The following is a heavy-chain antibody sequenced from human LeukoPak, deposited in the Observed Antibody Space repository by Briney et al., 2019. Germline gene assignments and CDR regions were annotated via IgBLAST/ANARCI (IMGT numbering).Heavy chain of an antibody. CDR1: GFTISSNY. Sequence: GGSLRLSCAASGFTISSNYMSWVRQAPGKGLEWVSVIYSGSSTYYADSVKGRFTISRDKSKNTLYLQMNSLRAEDTAVYYCARDEGYGSGSFDIWGQGTMVTVSS. CDR3: ARDEGYGSGSFDI. CDR2: IYSGSST. D-gene: IGHD3-10*01. J-gene: IGHJ3*02. V-gene: IGHV3-53*01.